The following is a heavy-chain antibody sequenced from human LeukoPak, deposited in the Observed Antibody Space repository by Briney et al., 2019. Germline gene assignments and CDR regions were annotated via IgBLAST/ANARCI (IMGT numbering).Heavy chain of an antibody. CDR3: ARRDGYCSSTSCYADYYYGMDV. CDR2: IYPGDSDT. V-gene: IGHV5-51*01. D-gene: IGHD2-2*01. Sequence: GESLQISCKGSGHSFTSYWIGWVRQMPGKGLEWMGIIYPGDSDTTYSPSFQGQVTISADKSISTAYLQWSSLKASDTAMYYCARRDGYCSSTSCYADYYYGMDVWGQGTTVTVSS. CDR1: GHSFTSYW. J-gene: IGHJ6*02.